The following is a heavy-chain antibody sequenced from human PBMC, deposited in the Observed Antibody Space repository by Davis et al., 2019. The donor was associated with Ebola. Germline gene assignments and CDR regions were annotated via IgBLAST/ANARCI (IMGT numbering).Heavy chain of an antibody. J-gene: IGHJ5*02. CDR1: GYTFTSYY. Sequence: AASVKVSCKASGYTFTSYYMHWVRQAPAQGLEWMGIINPSGGSTSYAQRFQGRVTMTRDMSTSTVYMELSSLRSEDTTVYYCVRDGIVVVPAATKPNRFDPWGQGTLVTVSS. V-gene: IGHV1-46*01. D-gene: IGHD2-2*01. CDR3: VRDGIVVVPAATKPNRFDP. CDR2: INPSGGST.